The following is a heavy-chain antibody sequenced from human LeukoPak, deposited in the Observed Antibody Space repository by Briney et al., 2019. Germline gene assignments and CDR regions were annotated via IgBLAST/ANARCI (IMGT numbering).Heavy chain of an antibody. Sequence: GASVKVSCKASGYTFTGYYMHWVRQAPGQGLEWMGWINPNSGGTNYAQKFQGRVTMTRDTSISTAYMELSRLRSDDTAVYYCARGGLVIAAAGYNWFDPWGQGTLVTVSS. V-gene: IGHV1-2*02. J-gene: IGHJ5*02. CDR1: GYTFTGYY. D-gene: IGHD6-13*01. CDR2: INPNSGGT. CDR3: ARGGLVIAAAGYNWFDP.